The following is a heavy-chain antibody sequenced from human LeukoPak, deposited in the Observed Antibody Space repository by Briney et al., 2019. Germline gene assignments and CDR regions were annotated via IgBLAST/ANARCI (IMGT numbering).Heavy chain of an antibody. D-gene: IGHD2-21*02. J-gene: IGHJ4*02. CDR1: GYTFTSYG. CDR3: ARDAVSTVTAGGIDY. V-gene: IGHV1-18*01. CDR2: ISAYSGNT. Sequence: VASVKASCKASGYTFTSYGISWVRQAPGQGLEWMAWISAYSGNTKYAQKIQGRVTMTTDTSTSTAYMELRSLRSDDTAVYYCARDAVSTVTAGGIDYWGQGTLVTVSS.